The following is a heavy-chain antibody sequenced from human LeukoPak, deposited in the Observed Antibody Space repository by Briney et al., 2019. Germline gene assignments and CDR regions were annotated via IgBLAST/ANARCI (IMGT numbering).Heavy chain of an antibody. Sequence: PGGSLRLSCAASGFTFNTFWMSWVRQTPGGGVEGGANIKEDGTKKYYVDSVKGRVTISIDNAENSLYLQMNSLRAEETAVYYCARDAAGYDPWGQGTLVTVSS. CDR2: IKEDGTKK. CDR3: ARDAAGYDP. V-gene: IGHV3-7*01. J-gene: IGHJ5*02. CDR1: GFTFNTFW. D-gene: IGHD6-13*01.